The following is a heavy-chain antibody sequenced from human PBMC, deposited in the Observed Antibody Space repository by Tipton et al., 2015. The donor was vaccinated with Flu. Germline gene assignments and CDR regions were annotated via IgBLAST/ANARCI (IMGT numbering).Heavy chain of an antibody. CDR3: ARGSYSNYDY. CDR2: ICPGSP. V-gene: IGHV4-38-2*02. CDR1: GGSIGSPYC. D-gene: IGHD4-11*01. J-gene: IGHJ4*02. Sequence: TLSLTCSVSGGSIGSPYCRGWVRQSPGQGLEWIGNICPGSPYYNSSLRSRVIISVDTSKNQFSLRLSSVTAADTAVYYCARGSYSNYDYWGQGTLVTVSS.